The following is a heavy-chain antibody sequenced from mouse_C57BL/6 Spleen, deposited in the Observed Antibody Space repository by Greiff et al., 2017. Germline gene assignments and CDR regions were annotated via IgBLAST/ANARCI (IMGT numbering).Heavy chain of an antibody. V-gene: IGHV1-52*01. Sequence: QVQLQQPGAELVRPGSSVTLSCKASGYTFTSYWMHWVKQRPIQGLEWIGNIDPSDSETHYNQKFKDKATLTVDKSSSTAYMQRSRLTSEDSAVDCCAREGAGSSYIDYWGQGTTLTVSS. CDR2: IDPSDSET. D-gene: IGHD1-1*01. J-gene: IGHJ2*01. CDR3: AREGAGSSYIDY. CDR1: GYTFTSYW.